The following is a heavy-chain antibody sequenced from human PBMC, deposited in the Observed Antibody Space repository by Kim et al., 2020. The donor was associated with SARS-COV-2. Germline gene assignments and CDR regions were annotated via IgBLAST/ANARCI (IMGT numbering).Heavy chain of an antibody. Sequence: YEDSVKGRFTISRDNSKNSLYLQMNSLRTEDTALYYCAKSLAAAPGTLDYWGQGTLVTVSS. CDR3: AKSLAAAPGTLDY. V-gene: IGHV3-43*01. J-gene: IGHJ4*02. D-gene: IGHD6-13*01.